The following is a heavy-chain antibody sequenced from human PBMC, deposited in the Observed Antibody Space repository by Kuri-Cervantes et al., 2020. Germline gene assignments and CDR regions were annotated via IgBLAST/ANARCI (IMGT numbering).Heavy chain of an antibody. CDR2: ISAYNGNT. Sequence: ASVKVSCKASGYTFTSYAMNWVRQAPGQGLEWMGWISAYNGNTNYAQKLQGRVTMTTDTSTSTAYMELRSLRSDDTAVYYCASRPWSDAFDIWGQGTMVTVSS. CDR1: GYTFTSYA. V-gene: IGHV1-18*01. CDR3: ASRPWSDAFDI. J-gene: IGHJ3*02. D-gene: IGHD1-1*01.